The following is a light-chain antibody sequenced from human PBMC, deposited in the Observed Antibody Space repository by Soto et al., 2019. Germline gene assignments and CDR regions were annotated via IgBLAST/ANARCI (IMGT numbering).Light chain of an antibody. V-gene: IGKV1-5*03. J-gene: IGKJ2*01. Sequence: DIKMTQSPSTLSASVGDRVTITCRASQSINTWLAWYQQKPGKAPKLLIYKASSLGSGVPSRFSGSGSGTDFTLTISSLQPDHFEIYYCQQYNSHSSYTFGQGTKLEIK. CDR2: KAS. CDR3: QQYNSHSSYT. CDR1: QSINTW.